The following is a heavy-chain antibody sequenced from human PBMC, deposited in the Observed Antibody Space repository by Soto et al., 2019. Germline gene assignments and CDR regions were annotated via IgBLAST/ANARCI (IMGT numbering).Heavy chain of an antibody. CDR3: ARYRVVPGAISNWFDP. Sequence: GGSLRLSCAASGFTFSSYWMSWVRQAPGKGLEWVAKIKQDGGEKYYLDSVKGRFTIARDNAKNSLYLQRNSLRDEDTAVYACARYRVVPGAISNWFDPWGQGTLVTVSS. CDR1: GFTFSSYW. D-gene: IGHD2-2*01. J-gene: IGHJ5*02. CDR2: IKQDGGEK. V-gene: IGHV3-7*01.